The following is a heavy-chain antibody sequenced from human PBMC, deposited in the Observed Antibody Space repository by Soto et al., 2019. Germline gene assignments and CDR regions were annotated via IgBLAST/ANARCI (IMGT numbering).Heavy chain of an antibody. Sequence: PWGSLRLSCSASVFTFSSYAMSWVRQAPGKGLEWVSAISGSGGSTDYADSAKGRFTISRDNSKNTLYLQMHSLRAEDTAVYYCAKDGSSWYPFDYWGQGTLVTVSS. CDR1: VFTFSSYA. CDR3: AKDGSSWYPFDY. CDR2: ISGSGGST. V-gene: IGHV3-23*01. D-gene: IGHD6-13*01. J-gene: IGHJ4*02.